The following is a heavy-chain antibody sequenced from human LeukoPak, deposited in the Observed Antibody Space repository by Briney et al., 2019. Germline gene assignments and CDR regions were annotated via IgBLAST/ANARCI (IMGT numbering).Heavy chain of an antibody. J-gene: IGHJ6*04. V-gene: IGHV3-53*01. CDR1: GFTVSSNY. CDR3: ARYISWWDV. CDR2: ISGNGGDT. Sequence: GGSLRLSCAASGFTVSSNYMSWVRQAPGKGLEWVSVISGNGGDTFYADSVKGRFTISRDNSKHALFLQMNSLRAEDTAVYYCARYISWWDVWGKGTTVTISS. D-gene: IGHD6-13*01.